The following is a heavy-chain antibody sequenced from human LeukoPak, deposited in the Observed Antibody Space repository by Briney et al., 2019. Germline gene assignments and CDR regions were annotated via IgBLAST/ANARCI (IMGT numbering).Heavy chain of an antibody. J-gene: IGHJ3*02. CDR2: ISYDGSNK. Sequence: GGSLRLSCAASGFTFSSYAMHWVRQAPGKGLEWVAVISYDGSNKYYADSVKGRFTISRDNARNSLFLQMNSLRAEDTAIYYCARPTSTTSNDGFDIWGRGTMVTVSS. CDR1: GFTFSSYA. CDR3: ARPTSTTSNDGFDI. V-gene: IGHV3-30-3*01. D-gene: IGHD2-2*01.